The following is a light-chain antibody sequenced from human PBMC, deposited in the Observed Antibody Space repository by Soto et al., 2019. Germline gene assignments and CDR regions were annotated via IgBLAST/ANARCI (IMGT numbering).Light chain of an antibody. CDR2: DVS. V-gene: IGLV2-14*03. CDR1: ISDVGGYNY. J-gene: IGLJ1*01. CDR3: SSYTSSSTYV. Sequence: QSVLAQPASVSGAPGQSIAISCTGTISDVGGYNYVSWYQHHPGKAPKLMIYDVSNRPSGVSNRFSGSKSGNTASLTISGLQAEDEAEYYCSSYTSSSTYVFGTGTKVTVL.